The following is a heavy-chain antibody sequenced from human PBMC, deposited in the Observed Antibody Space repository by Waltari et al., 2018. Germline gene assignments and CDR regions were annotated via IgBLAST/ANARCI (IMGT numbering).Heavy chain of an antibody. CDR3: ARDLALLWFGELRDDNWFDP. V-gene: IGHV4-4*07. CDR1: GGSISSYY. D-gene: IGHD3-10*01. Sequence: QVQLQESGPGLVKPSETLSLTCTVSGGSISSYYWSWIRQPAGQGLEWIGRIYTSGSTNYNPSLKSRVTMSVDTSKNQFSLKLSSVTAADTAVYYCARDLALLWFGELRDDNWFDPWGQGTLVTVSS. CDR2: IYTSGST. J-gene: IGHJ5*02.